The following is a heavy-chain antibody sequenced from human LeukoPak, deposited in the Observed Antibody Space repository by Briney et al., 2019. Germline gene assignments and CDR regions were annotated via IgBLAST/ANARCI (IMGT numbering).Heavy chain of an antibody. Sequence: SETLSLTCTVSGCSFSSGSYYWSWIRQPPGKGLEWIGYIYYSGSTNYNPALKSRVTISVDTSKNQLSLKLSSVTAADTAVYYCAIVGVVGATNWFDPWGQGTLVTVSS. CDR2: IYYSGST. J-gene: IGHJ5*02. V-gene: IGHV4-61*01. CDR1: GCSFSSGSYY. D-gene: IGHD1-26*01. CDR3: AIVGVVGATNWFDP.